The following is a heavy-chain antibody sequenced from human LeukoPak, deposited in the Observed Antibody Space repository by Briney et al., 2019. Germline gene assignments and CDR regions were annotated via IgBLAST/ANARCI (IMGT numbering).Heavy chain of an antibody. CDR3: ATQEITICGGWAYYYYYMDV. D-gene: IGHD3-3*01. J-gene: IGHJ6*03. CDR1: GYSISSGYY. CDR2: IYHSGST. Sequence: KPSETLSHTCAVSGYSISSGYYWGWIRQPPGKGLEWIGSIYHSGSTYYNPSLKSRVTISVDTSKNQFSLKLSSVTAADTAVYYYATQEITICGGWAYYYYYMDVWGKGTTVTVSS. V-gene: IGHV4-38-2*01.